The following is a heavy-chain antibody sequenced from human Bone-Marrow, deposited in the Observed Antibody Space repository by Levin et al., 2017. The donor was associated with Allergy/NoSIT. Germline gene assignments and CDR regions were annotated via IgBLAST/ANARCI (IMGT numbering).Heavy chain of an antibody. V-gene: IGHV3-21*01. CDR3: ARGRHDYSDYELR. J-gene: IGHJ4*02. Sequence: KAGGSLRLSCAASGFTFSSYEMNWVRQAPGKGLEWVSSISSSTSYIYYADSVKGRFTISRDNAQNSLYLQLNSLRAEDTAVYYCARGRHDYSDYELRWGQGTLVTVSS. D-gene: IGHD4-11*01. CDR1: GFTFSSYE. CDR2: ISSSTSYI.